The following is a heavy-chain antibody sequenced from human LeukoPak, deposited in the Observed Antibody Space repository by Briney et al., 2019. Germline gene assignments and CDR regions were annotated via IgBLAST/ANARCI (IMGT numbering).Heavy chain of an antibody. Sequence: GGSLRLSCAASGFTFSNYAMNWVRQAPGKGLEWVSYISSSSTSTIYYADSVKGRFTISRDNAKNSLYLQMNSLRDEDTAVYYCAPHAGTVGYWGQGTLVTVSS. CDR3: APHAGTVGY. J-gene: IGHJ4*02. CDR1: GFTFSNYA. CDR2: ISSSSTSTI. D-gene: IGHD1-26*01. V-gene: IGHV3-48*02.